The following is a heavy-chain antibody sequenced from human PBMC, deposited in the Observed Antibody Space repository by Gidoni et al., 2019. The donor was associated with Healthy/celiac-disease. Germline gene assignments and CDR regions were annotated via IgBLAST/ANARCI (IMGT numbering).Heavy chain of an antibody. CDR2: INPNSANT. Sequence: QGQMVKSGAEVKKPGASVKGSCKAAGYTFTSSDTNGVRQATGQGLEWMGWINPNSANTGYAQKFQCRVTMTRNTSIITAYMELSSLRSEDTAVYYCAIGGIAVASYWGQGTLVTVSS. V-gene: IGHV1-8*01. J-gene: IGHJ4*02. D-gene: IGHD6-19*01. CDR1: GYTFTSSD. CDR3: AIGGIAVASY.